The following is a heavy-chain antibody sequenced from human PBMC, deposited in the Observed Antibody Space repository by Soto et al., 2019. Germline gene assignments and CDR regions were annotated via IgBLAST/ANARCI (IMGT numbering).Heavy chain of an antibody. D-gene: IGHD2-15*01. CDR1: GGSISSYY. J-gene: IGHJ5*02. CDR2: IYYSGST. CDR3: AREVVGLRRWFDP. V-gene: IGHV4-59*01. Sequence: SETLSLTCTVSGGSISSYYWSWIRQPPGKGLEWIGYIYYSGSTNYNPSLKSRVTISVDTSKNQFSLKLSSVTAADTAVYYCAREVVGLRRWFDPWGQGTLVTVPQ.